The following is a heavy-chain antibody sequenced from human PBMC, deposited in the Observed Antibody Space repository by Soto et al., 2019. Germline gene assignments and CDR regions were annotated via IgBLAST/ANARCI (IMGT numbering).Heavy chain of an antibody. D-gene: IGHD5-12*01. Sequence: EVQLVESGGGLVQPGGSLRLSCAASGFTLSSYWMSWVRQAPGKGLEWVANIKQDGSEKYYVDSVKGRFTISRDNAKNSLYLQMNSLRAEDTAVYYCARANLRDGYTDYWGQGTLVTVSS. CDR3: ARANLRDGYTDY. J-gene: IGHJ4*02. CDR1: GFTLSSYW. CDR2: IKQDGSEK. V-gene: IGHV3-7*03.